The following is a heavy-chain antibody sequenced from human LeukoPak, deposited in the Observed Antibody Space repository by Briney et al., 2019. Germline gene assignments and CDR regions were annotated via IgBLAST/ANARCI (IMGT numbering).Heavy chain of an antibody. D-gene: IGHD6-13*01. J-gene: IGHJ4*02. CDR3: ARGHSAADDY. V-gene: IGHV4-59*01. CDR1: GGSISSYY. CDR2: IYYSGST. Sequence: PSETLSLTCTVSGGSISSYYWSWIRQPPGKGLEWIGYIYYSGSTNYNPSLKSRVTISVDTSKNQFSLKLSPVTAADTAVYYCARGHSAADDYWGQGTLVTVSS.